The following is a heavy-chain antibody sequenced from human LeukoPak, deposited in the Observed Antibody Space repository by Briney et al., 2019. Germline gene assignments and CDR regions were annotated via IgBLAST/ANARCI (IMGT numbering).Heavy chain of an antibody. V-gene: IGHV1-46*01. D-gene: IGHD5-24*01. Sequence: ASVKVSCKASGYIFTSYYMHWVRQAPVQGLEWMGIINPSGSSTSYAQKFQGRVTMTRDMSTSTVYMELSSLRSEDTAVYYCTRDLKGGWLQTAYWGQGTLVTVSS. CDR2: INPSGSST. CDR1: GYIFTSYY. CDR3: TRDLKGGWLQTAY. J-gene: IGHJ4*02.